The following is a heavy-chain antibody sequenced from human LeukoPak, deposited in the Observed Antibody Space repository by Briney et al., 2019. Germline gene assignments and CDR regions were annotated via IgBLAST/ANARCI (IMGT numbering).Heavy chain of an antibody. CDR3: ARHGYSRPLDY. V-gene: IGHV4-34*01. CDR1: GGSFSGYY. Sequence: PSETLSLTCAVYGGSFSGYYWSWIRQPPGKGLEWIGEINHSGSTNYNPSLKSRVTISVDTSKNQFSLKLSSVTAADTAVYYCARHGYSRPLDYWGQGTLVTVSS. D-gene: IGHD2-21*01. CDR2: INHSGST. J-gene: IGHJ4*02.